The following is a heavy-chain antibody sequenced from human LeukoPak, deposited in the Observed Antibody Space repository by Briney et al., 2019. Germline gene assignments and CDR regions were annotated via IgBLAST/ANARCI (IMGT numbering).Heavy chain of an antibody. CDR3: ARGVVRGSGAFDI. CDR1: GGSISSGGYS. Sequence: SETLSLTCAVSGGSISSGGYSWSWIRQPPGKGLEWIGYIYHSGSTYYNPSLKSRVTISVDRSKNQFSLKLSSVTAADTAVYYCARGVVRGSGAFDIWGQGTMVTVSS. D-gene: IGHD3-10*01. J-gene: IGHJ3*02. V-gene: IGHV4-30-2*01. CDR2: IYHSGST.